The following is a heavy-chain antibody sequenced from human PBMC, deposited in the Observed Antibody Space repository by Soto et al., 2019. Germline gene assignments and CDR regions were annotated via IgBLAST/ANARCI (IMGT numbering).Heavy chain of an antibody. CDR1: GGTFSSYA. CDR3: ARDKRDFSSGYYNASAED. V-gene: IGHV1-69*06. D-gene: IGHD3-3*01. CDR2: IIPIFGTA. Sequence: SVKVSCKASGGTFSSYAISWVRQAPGQGLEWMGGIIPIFGTANYAQKFQGRVTITADKSTSTAYMELSSLRYEDTAVNYCARDKRDFSSGYYNASAEDWGQGTLVTVSS. J-gene: IGHJ4*02.